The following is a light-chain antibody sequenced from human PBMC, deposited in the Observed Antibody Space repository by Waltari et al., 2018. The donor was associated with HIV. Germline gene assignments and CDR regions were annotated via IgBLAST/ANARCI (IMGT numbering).Light chain of an antibody. CDR3: QAWDSGTGV. J-gene: IGLJ1*01. Sequence: SYELTQPPSVSVSPGQAATITYSGDNLDDKYVCWYQQKPGRSPVLVIYQDDKRLSGIPDRFSGSNSGNTATLTISGTQTMDEADYYCQAWDSGTGVFGTGTTVTVL. V-gene: IGLV3-1*01. CDR2: QDD. CDR1: NLDDKY.